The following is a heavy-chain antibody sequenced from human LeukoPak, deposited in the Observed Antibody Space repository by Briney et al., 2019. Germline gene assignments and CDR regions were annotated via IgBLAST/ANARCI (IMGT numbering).Heavy chain of an antibody. CDR2: ISYDGSNK. Sequence: GGSLRLSCAASGFTFSSYGMHWVRQAPGKGLEWVALISYDGSNKYYADSVKGRFTISRDSSKNTLYLQMNSLRAEDTAVYYCAKDFGSTLYQDYWGQGTLVTVSS. V-gene: IGHV3-30*18. CDR1: GFTFSSYG. CDR3: AKDFGSTLYQDY. J-gene: IGHJ4*02. D-gene: IGHD3-16*02.